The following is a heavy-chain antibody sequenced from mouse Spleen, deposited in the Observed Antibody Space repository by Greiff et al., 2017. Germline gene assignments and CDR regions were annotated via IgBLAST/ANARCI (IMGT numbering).Heavy chain of an antibody. V-gene: IGHV5-15*01. CDR2: ISTLAYSI. J-gene: IGHJ1*01. CDR3: ARPTMIRYFDV. D-gene: IGHD2-4*01. CDR1: GFTFSDYG. Sequence: EVQVVESGGGLVKPGGSLKLSCAASGFTFSDYGMAWVRQAPGKGPEWVAFISTLAYSIYYADTVTGRFTISRENAKNTLYLEMSSLRSEDTAMYYCARPTMIRYFDVWGAGTTVTVSS.